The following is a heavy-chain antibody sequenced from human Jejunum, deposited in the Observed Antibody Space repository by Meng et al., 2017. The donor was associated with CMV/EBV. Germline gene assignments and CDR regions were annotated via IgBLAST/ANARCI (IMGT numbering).Heavy chain of an antibody. V-gene: IGHV3-21*01. D-gene: IGHD6-13*01. CDR1: GFSFSDYT. J-gene: IGHJ4*02. CDR3: AREAAPGIFSDY. Sequence: AASGFSFSDYTMNWVRQAPGQGLEWVSSISSRSTYIYYADSVDGRFTISRDNAKKSLYLQMNSLRADDTAVYYCAREAAPGIFSDYWGQGTLVTVSS. CDR2: ISSRSTYI.